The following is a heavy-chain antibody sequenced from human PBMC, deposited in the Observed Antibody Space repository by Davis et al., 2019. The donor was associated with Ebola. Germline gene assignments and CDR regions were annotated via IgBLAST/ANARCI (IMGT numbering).Heavy chain of an antibody. V-gene: IGHV4-59*08. J-gene: IGHJ5*02. Sequence: SETLSLTCTVSGGSISSYYWGWIRQPPGKGLEWIGSIYYSGSTNYNPSLKSRVTISVDTSKNQFSLKLSSVTAADTAVYYCARHTDKGFDPWGQGTLVTVSS. D-gene: IGHD4-17*01. CDR3: ARHTDKGFDP. CDR1: GGSISSYY. CDR2: IYYSGST.